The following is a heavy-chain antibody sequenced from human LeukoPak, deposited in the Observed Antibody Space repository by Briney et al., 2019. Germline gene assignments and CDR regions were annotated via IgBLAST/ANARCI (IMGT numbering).Heavy chain of an antibody. D-gene: IGHD6-19*01. J-gene: IGHJ4*02. CDR3: AREHKRYSSGWYDY. CDR2: ISAYNGNT. Sequence: ASVKVSCKASGYTFTSYGISWVRQAPGQGLEWMGWISAYNGNTNYARKLQGRVTMTTDTSTSTAYMELRSLRSDDTAVYYCAREHKRYSSGWYDYWGQGTLVTVSS. CDR1: GYTFTSYG. V-gene: IGHV1-18*01.